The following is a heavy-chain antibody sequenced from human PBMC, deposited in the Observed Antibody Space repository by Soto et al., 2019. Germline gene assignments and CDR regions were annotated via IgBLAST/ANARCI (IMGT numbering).Heavy chain of an antibody. Sequence: EVQLVESGGGLVKPGESLGLSCAASGFSFSDAWMNWVRQAPGNGLEWVGRIKSKTDGGTTDYAAPVNGRFSISRDDSKNTLYLQMSSLKTDDTAVYYCTRGRLSGHYTDYWGRGTLVTVSS. J-gene: IGHJ4*02. D-gene: IGHD5-12*01. CDR3: TRGRLSGHYTDY. V-gene: IGHV3-15*07. CDR2: IKSKTDGGTT. CDR1: GFSFSDAW.